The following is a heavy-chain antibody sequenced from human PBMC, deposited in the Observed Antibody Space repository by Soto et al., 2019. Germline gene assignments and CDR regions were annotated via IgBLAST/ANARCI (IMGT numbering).Heavy chain of an antibody. Sequence: GGSLRLSCAASGFTFSSYGMHWVRQAPGKGLEWVAVISYDGSNKYYADSVKGRFTISRDNSKNTLYLQMNSLRAEDTAVYYCAKGVVVVAATGTFDYWGQGTLVTVSS. CDR2: ISYDGSNK. CDR3: AKGVVVVAATGTFDY. CDR1: GFTFSSYG. D-gene: IGHD2-15*01. V-gene: IGHV3-30*18. J-gene: IGHJ4*02.